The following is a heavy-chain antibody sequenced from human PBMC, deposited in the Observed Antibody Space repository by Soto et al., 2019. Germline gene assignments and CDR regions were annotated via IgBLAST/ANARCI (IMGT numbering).Heavy chain of an antibody. CDR1: GFTFSSYD. J-gene: IGHJ3*02. V-gene: IGHV3-13*01. CDR2: IGTAGDT. CDR3: AREAVPAAMVGGGRAFDI. Sequence: EVQLVESGGGLVQPGGSLRLSCAASGFTFSSYDMHWVRQATGKGLEWVSAIGTAGDTYYPGSVKGRFTISRENAKNSLYLQMNSLRAEDTAVYYCAREAVPAAMVGGGRAFDIWGQGTMVTVSS. D-gene: IGHD2-2*01.